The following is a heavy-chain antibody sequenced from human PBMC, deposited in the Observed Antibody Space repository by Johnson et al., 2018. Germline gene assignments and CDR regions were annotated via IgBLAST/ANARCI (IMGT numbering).Heavy chain of an antibody. CDR1: GGSISSSSYY. J-gene: IGHJ6*03. V-gene: IGHV4-39*07. Sequence: QVQLQESGPGLVKPSETLSLTCTVSGGSISSSSYYWDWIRQPPGKGLEWIGSIYYSGSTYYNPSLKSRVTISVDTSKNQFSRKLSSVTAADTAVYYCARGGSSLTGYYYYYMDVWGKGTTVTVSS. CDR2: IYYSGST. CDR3: ARGGSSLTGYYYYYMDV. D-gene: IGHD6-13*01.